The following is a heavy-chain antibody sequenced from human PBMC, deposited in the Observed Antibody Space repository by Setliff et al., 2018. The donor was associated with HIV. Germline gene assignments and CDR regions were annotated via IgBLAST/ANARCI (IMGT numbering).Heavy chain of an antibody. CDR2: IYTSGST. J-gene: IGHJ5*02. D-gene: IGHD3-10*01. Sequence: SETLSLTCSVSGDSISSYYWSWIRQPAGKGLEWIGRIYTSGSTNYNPSLKSRVTMSVDTSKNQFSLKLSSVTAADTAVYYCARVVITMVRGVISAWFDPWGQGTLVTVS. CDR1: GDSISSYY. CDR3: ARVVITMVRGVISAWFDP. V-gene: IGHV4-4*07.